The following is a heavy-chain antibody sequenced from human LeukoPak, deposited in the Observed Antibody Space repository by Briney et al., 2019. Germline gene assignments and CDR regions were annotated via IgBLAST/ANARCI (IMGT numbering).Heavy chain of an antibody. D-gene: IGHD6-13*01. V-gene: IGHV3-64D*06. J-gene: IGHJ4*02. CDR1: GFTFSSYV. CDR2: ISSNGGTT. CDR3: VKGAAPGTWEIY. Sequence: GGSLRLSCSGSGFTFSSYVMHWVRQAPGKGLDYVPAISSNGGTTYYADSVKGRFTISRDNSKNTLYLQMSSLRTDDTAVYYCVKGAAPGTWEIYWGRGTLVTVSS.